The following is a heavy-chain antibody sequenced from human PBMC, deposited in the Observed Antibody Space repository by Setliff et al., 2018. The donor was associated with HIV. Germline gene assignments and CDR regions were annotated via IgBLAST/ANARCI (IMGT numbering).Heavy chain of an antibody. J-gene: IGHJ4*02. CDR3: AKDQSGIAVAGRDY. CDR2: IYTSGST. Sequence: SETLSLTCTVSGGSISSGSYYWSWIRQPAGKGLEWIGHIYTSGSTNYNPSLKSRVTISVDTSKNQFSLKLSSVTAADTAVYYCAKDQSGIAVAGRDYWGQGTLVTVSS. CDR1: GGSISSGSYY. D-gene: IGHD6-19*01. V-gene: IGHV4-61*09.